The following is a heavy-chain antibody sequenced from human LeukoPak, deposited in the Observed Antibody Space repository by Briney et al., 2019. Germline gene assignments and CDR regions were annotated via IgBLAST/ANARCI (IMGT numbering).Heavy chain of an antibody. V-gene: IGHV1-18*01. CDR1: GYTFTSYG. D-gene: IGHD1-26*01. CDR3: ARAFAGANAYYYMDV. CDR2: ISAYNGNT. Sequence: GASVKVSCKASGYTFTSYGISWVRQAPGQGLEWMGWISAYNGNTNYAQKLQGRVTMTTDTSTSTAYMELRSLRSDDTAVYYCARAFAGANAYYYMDVWGKGTTVTVSS. J-gene: IGHJ6*03.